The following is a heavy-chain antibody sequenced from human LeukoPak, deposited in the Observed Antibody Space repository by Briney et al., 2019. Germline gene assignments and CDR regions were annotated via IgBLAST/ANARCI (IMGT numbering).Heavy chain of an antibody. CDR2: INHSGST. Sequence: SETLSLTCAVFGGSFSDYYWTGIRQPPGKGREWIGEINHSGSTNYNPSLKSRVTISVDTSINQYSLKLSSDTAADKFVYYCARGQKYSIAIDYWGQGTLVTVSS. CDR3: ARGQKYSIAIDY. J-gene: IGHJ4*02. V-gene: IGHV4-34*01. D-gene: IGHD6-6*01. CDR1: GGSFSDYY.